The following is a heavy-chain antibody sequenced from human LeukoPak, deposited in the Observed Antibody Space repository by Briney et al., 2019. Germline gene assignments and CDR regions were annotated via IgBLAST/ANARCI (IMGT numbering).Heavy chain of an antibody. CDR1: GDSVSGNSAT. CDR3: ARRDYGDYPFDY. V-gene: IGHV6-1*01. D-gene: IGHD4-17*01. CDR2: TYYRSKWFN. J-gene: IGHJ4*02. Sequence: SQTLSLTCAISGDSVSGNSATWNWVRQSPSRGLEWLGRTYYRSKWFNDYAVSVKGRITINPDTSKNQFSLHLNSVTPEDTAVYYCARRDYGDYPFDYWGQGTLVTVSS.